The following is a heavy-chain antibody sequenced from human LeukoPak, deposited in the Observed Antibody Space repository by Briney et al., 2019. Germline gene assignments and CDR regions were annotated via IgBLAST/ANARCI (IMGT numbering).Heavy chain of an antibody. CDR2: ISGSGGGST. D-gene: IGHD2-2*01. CDR1: GFTFSSYG. CDR3: ARETCTTCYTYSYYYYMDV. J-gene: IGHJ6*03. Sequence: GGSLRLSCAASGFTFSSYGMNWVRQAPGKGLEWVSAISGSGGGSTYYADSMKGRFTISRDNSKNTLYLQMNNLRADDTAVYYCARETCTTCYTYSYYYYMDVWGKGTTVTVSS. V-gene: IGHV3-23*01.